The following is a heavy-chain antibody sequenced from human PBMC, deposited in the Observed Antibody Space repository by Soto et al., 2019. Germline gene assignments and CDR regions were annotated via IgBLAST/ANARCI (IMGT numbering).Heavy chain of an antibody. J-gene: IGHJ3*01. CDR2: IIPIFGTA. Sequence: QVLLVQSGAEVKKPGSSVKVSCKASGGTFSSYAINWVRQAPGQGLEWMGGIIPIFGTANYAQKFQGRVTITADESTSTAYMELSSLRSDDTAVYYCARDSTPVTTGNDAFDVWGQGTMVTVSS. CDR3: ARDSTPVTTGNDAFDV. CDR1: GGTFSSYA. V-gene: IGHV1-69*01. D-gene: IGHD4-17*01.